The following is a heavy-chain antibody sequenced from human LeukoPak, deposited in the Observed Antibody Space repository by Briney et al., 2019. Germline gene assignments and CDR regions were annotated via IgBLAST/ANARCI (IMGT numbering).Heavy chain of an antibody. Sequence: GGSLRLSCAASGFTFSSYAMHWVRQAPGKGLEWVAVISYDGSNKYYADSVKGRFTISRDNSKNTLYLQMNGLRAEDTAVYYCARDSVTRYYYDSSGYYYPYWGQGTLVTVSS. V-gene: IGHV3-30-3*01. CDR2: ISYDGSNK. D-gene: IGHD3-22*01. CDR1: GFTFSSYA. J-gene: IGHJ4*02. CDR3: ARDSVTRYYYDSSGYYYPY.